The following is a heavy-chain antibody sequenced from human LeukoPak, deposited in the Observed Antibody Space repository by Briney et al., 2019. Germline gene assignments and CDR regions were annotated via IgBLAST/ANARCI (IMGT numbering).Heavy chain of an antibody. Sequence: PSETLSLTCTVSGGSISSYYWSWIRQPPGKGLEWIGYIYHSGTTNYNPSLKSRVTISVDTSKSQFSLKLSSVTAADTAVYYCARALDYYDSSGYYSTFDYWGQGTLVTVSS. V-gene: IGHV4-59*08. D-gene: IGHD3-22*01. J-gene: IGHJ4*02. CDR1: GGSISSYY. CDR2: IYHSGTT. CDR3: ARALDYYDSSGYYSTFDY.